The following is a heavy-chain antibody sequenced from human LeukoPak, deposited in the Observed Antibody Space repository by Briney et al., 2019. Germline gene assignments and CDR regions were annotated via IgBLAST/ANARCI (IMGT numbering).Heavy chain of an antibody. CDR1: GDSVSNNSAA. V-gene: IGHV6-1*01. Sequence: SQTLSLTCAISGDSVSNNSAAWNWIRQSRSRGLEWLGRTYYSSQWYNDYAVSVKGRISINPDTSKNQFSLQLNSVTPEDTAVYYCARGGQWLVLSSFDYWGQGTLVTVSS. D-gene: IGHD6-19*01. J-gene: IGHJ4*02. CDR2: TYYSSQWYN. CDR3: ARGGQWLVLSSFDY.